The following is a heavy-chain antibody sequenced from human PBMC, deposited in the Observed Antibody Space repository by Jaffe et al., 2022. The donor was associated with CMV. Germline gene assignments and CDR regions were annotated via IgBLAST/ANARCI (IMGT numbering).Heavy chain of an antibody. J-gene: IGHJ6*03. Sequence: EVPLVESGGDLVQPGGSLRLSCTASGITFSSYWMHWVRQAPGKGLVWVGRIDSDEITTNYADSVKGRFTISRDNAKNTVYLEMNSLRVEDTAVYYCAREYFPHSSGYYYFYMDVWGKGTTVTVSS. CDR3: AREYFPHSSGYYYFYMDV. CDR2: IDSDEITT. CDR1: GITFSSYW. V-gene: IGHV3-74*01. D-gene: IGHD3-22*01.